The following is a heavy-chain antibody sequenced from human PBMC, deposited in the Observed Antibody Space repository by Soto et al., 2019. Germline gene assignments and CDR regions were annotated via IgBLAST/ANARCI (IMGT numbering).Heavy chain of an antibody. Sequence: GGSLRLSCAASGFTFSSYSMNWVRQAPGKGLEWVSYISSSSSTIYYADSVKGRFTISRDNAKNSLYLQMNSLRDEDTAVYYCARDREDIVVVVADTNAFDIWGQGTTVIVSS. J-gene: IGHJ3*02. CDR3: ARDREDIVVVVADTNAFDI. CDR2: ISSSSSTI. D-gene: IGHD2-15*01. CDR1: GFTFSSYS. V-gene: IGHV3-48*02.